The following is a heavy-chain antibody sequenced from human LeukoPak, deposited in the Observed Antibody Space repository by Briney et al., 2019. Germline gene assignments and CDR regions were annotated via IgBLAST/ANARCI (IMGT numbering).Heavy chain of an antibody. Sequence: ASVKVSCKASGYTFTNYDINWVRQATGQGLEWMGWMNPNSGNTGYAQNFQGRVTMTRNTSITTAYMELSSLRSEDTAVYYCARGPTTTVTWYYYGMDVWGQGTTVTVSS. D-gene: IGHD4-17*01. CDR2: MNPNSGNT. CDR1: GYTFTNYD. J-gene: IGHJ6*02. CDR3: ARGPTTTVTWYYYGMDV. V-gene: IGHV1-8*01.